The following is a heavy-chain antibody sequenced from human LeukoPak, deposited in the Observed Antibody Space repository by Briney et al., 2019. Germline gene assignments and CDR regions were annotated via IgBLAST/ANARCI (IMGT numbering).Heavy chain of an antibody. V-gene: IGHV6-1*01. D-gene: IGHD6-19*01. J-gene: IGHJ4*02. CDR1: GDSVSSSSAA. CDR3: ASSRHSGGWFYFDY. CDR2: TYHRSKWYN. Sequence: SQTLSLTCAISGDSVSSSSAAWNWIRQSPSRGLEWLGRTYHRSKWYNDFAVSVKGRISINPDTSKNQFSLQLSSVTPEDTAVYYCASSRHSGGWFYFDYWGQGTLVTVSS.